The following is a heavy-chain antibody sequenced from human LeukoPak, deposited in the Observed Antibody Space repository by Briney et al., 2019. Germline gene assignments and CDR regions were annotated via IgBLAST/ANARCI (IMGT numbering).Heavy chain of an antibody. J-gene: IGHJ4*02. Sequence: SVKVSCKASGGTFSSYAISWVRQAPGQGLEWMGRIIPIFGTANYAQKFQGRVTITTGESTSTAYIELSSLRSEDTAVYYCARADTEYSSGWYPIDYWGQGTLVTVSS. D-gene: IGHD6-19*01. CDR1: GGTFSSYA. CDR3: ARADTEYSSGWYPIDY. V-gene: IGHV1-69*05. CDR2: IIPIFGTA.